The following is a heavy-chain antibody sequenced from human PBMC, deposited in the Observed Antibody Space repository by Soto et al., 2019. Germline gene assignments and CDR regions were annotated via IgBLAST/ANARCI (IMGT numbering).Heavy chain of an antibody. CDR2: ISSSSSYT. D-gene: IGHD3-10*01. CDR3: ARFSGRPPAWYFDL. V-gene: IGHV3-11*03. J-gene: IGHJ2*01. Sequence: PGGSLRLSCAASGFTFSDYYMSWIRQAPGKGLEWVSYISSSSSYTNYADSVKGRFTISRDNAKNSLYLQMNSLRAEDTAVYYSARFSGRPPAWYFDLWGRGTLVTVSS. CDR1: GFTFSDYY.